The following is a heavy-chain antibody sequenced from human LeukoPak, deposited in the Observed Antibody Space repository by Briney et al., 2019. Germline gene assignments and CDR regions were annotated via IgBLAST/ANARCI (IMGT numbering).Heavy chain of an antibody. CDR2: ISSRSSTI. J-gene: IGHJ4*02. CDR3: ARPYSGSCSAFDY. Sequence: GGSLRLYRAASGFTFTSDTMSWVRQAPGRGQEWLSYISSRSSTIYYADSVKGRFTISRDNAKNSLYLQMNSLRDEDTAVYYCARPYSGSCSAFDYWGQGTLVTVSS. CDR1: GFTFTSDT. D-gene: IGHD1-26*01. V-gene: IGHV3-48*02.